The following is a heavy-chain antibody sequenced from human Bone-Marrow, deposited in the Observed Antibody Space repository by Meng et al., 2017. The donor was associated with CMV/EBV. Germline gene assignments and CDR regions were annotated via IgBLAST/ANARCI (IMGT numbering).Heavy chain of an antibody. V-gene: IGHV4-34*01. J-gene: IGHJ4*01. CDR1: GGSFSGYY. Sequence: SETLSLTCAVYGGSFSGYYWSWIRQPPGKGLEWIGEINHSGSTNYNPSLKSRVTISVDTSKNQFSLQLKSVTVADEAVYYCARMVTGGYYFDYWGQGSLVTVSS. CDR2: INHSGST. CDR3: ARMVTGGYYFDY. D-gene: IGHD7-27*01.